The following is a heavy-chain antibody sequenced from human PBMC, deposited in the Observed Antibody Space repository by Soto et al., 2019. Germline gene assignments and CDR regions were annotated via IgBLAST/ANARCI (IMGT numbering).Heavy chain of an antibody. CDR1: GGSISHYY. Sequence: QVQLQESGPGLVKTSETLSLTCTVSGGSISHYYWSWIRQPPGKGLEWIGYIYYSGSTNYNPSLKSRVTISVDTSKNQFSLKLSSVTAADTAVYYCARSTRSWFDPWGQGTLVTVSS. J-gene: IGHJ5*02. CDR3: ARSTRSWFDP. CDR2: IYYSGST. V-gene: IGHV4-59*08.